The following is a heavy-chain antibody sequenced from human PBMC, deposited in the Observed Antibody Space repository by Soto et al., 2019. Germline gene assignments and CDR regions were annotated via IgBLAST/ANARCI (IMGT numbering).Heavy chain of an antibody. D-gene: IGHD3-16*01. V-gene: IGHV4-30-2*01. CDR1: GGSISSGGYS. Sequence: PSETLSLTCAVSGGSISSGGYSWSWIRQPPGKGLEWIGYIYHSGSTDYNPSLKSRVTISVDTSKSQFSLKLSSVTAADTAVYYCARDGGVYYIDSRGQGALVTISA. CDR3: ARDGGVYYIDS. CDR2: IYHSGST. J-gene: IGHJ4*02.